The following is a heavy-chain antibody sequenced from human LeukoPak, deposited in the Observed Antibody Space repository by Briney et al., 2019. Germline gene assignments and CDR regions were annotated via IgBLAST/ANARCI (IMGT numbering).Heavy chain of an antibody. D-gene: IGHD2-21*02. V-gene: IGHV1-46*03. Sequence: ASVKVSCKASGYTLTSNYIHWVQQAPGQGLEWMGIINPSGGSTTYAQKFQGRVTMTRDTSTSTVYMELTSLRSEDTAVYYCAKGRSDFFAYYYYLDVWGKGTTVTVSS. J-gene: IGHJ6*03. CDR3: AKGRSDFFAYYYYLDV. CDR2: INPSGGST. CDR1: GYTLTSNY.